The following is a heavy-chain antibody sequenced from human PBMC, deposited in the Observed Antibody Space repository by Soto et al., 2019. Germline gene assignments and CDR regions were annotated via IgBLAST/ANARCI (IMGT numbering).Heavy chain of an antibody. D-gene: IGHD6-19*01. CDR3: ARGRKRPQWLAPYYFDY. V-gene: IGHV1-69*13. Sequence: SVKVSCKASGGTFSSYASSWVRQAPGQGLEWMGGIIPIFGTANYAQKFQGRVTITADESTSTAYMELSSLRSEDTAVYYCARGRKRPQWLAPYYFDYWGQGTLVAVSS. J-gene: IGHJ4*02. CDR2: IIPIFGTA. CDR1: GGTFSSYA.